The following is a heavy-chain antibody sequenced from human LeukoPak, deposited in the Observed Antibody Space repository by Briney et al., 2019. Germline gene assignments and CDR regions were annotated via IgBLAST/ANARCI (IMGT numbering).Heavy chain of an antibody. CDR1: GFTFSSYA. Sequence: GGSLRLSCAASGFTFSSYAMSWVRQIPGKGLEWVSAISGSDAGTYYADSVKGRFTISRDNSKNTLYLQMNSLRAEDTAVYYCAKDEFVGWKFMDVWGKGTTVTISS. D-gene: IGHD6-19*01. CDR2: ISGSDAGT. J-gene: IGHJ6*03. V-gene: IGHV3-23*01. CDR3: AKDEFVGWKFMDV.